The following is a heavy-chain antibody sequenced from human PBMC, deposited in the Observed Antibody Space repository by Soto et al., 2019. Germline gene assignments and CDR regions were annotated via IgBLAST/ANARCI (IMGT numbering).Heavy chain of an antibody. V-gene: IGHV5-51*01. CDR2: IYPGDSDT. CDR3: AREYSSSSGALDI. J-gene: IGHJ3*02. Sequence: GESLKISCKGSGYRFTSYWIGWVRQMPGKGLEWMGIIYPGDSDTRYSPSFQGQFTISADKSISTAYLQWSSLKASDTARYYCAREYSSSSGALDIWGQGTMVTVS. D-gene: IGHD6-6*01. CDR1: GYRFTSYW.